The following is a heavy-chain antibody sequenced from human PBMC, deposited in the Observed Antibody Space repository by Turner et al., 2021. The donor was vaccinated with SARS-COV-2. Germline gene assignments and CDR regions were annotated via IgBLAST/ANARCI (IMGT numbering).Heavy chain of an antibody. D-gene: IGHD6-25*01. CDR3: VTEGSGYNLGTFDY. Sequence: QVQLVESVGDVVQPGRSLRLSCAASGFIFSNYGFHWVRQAPGKGLEWVAVIWHDGSQKYYAESVKGRFTISRDDSRNTLYLEMNSLRAEDTAVYYCVTEGSGYNLGTFDYWGQGTLVIVSS. J-gene: IGHJ4*02. V-gene: IGHV3-33*01. CDR2: IWHDGSQK. CDR1: GFIFSNYG.